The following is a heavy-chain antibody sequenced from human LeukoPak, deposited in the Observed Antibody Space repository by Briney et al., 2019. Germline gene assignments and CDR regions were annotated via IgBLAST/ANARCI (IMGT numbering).Heavy chain of an antibody. CDR1: GFTFSSYG. CDR2: IRYDGSNK. Sequence: GGSLRLSCAASGFTFSSYGMHWVRQAPGKGLEWVAFIRYDGSNKYYADSVKGRFTISRGNSKNTLYMQMNSLRAEDTAVYYCAKGDKPVIAMVKFDYWGQGALVTVSS. V-gene: IGHV3-30*02. CDR3: AKGDKPVIAMVKFDY. J-gene: IGHJ4*02. D-gene: IGHD5-18*01.